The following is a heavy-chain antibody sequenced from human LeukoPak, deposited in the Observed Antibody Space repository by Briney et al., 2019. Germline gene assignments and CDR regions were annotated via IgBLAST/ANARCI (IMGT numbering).Heavy chain of an antibody. V-gene: IGHV3-9*01. CDR2: ISWNSGSI. Sequence: GGFLRLSCAASGFTFDDYAMHWVRQAPGKGLEWVSGISWNSGSIGYADSVKGRFTISRDNAKNSLYLQMNSLRAEDTALYYCAKGAAGTIYYYGMDVWGQGTTVTVSS. D-gene: IGHD6-13*01. CDR3: AKGAAGTIYYYGMDV. J-gene: IGHJ6*02. CDR1: GFTFDDYA.